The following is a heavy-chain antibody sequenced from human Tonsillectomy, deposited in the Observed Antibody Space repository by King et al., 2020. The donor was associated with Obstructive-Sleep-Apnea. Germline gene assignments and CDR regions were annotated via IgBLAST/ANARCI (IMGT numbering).Heavy chain of an antibody. D-gene: IGHD3-10*01. J-gene: IGHJ4*02. Sequence: VQLVESGGGVVQPGKSLRLSCAASGFSFSSYAMHWVRQATGKGLEWVAVISYDGSGKYYADSVKGRFTISRDNSKNTLYLQMNSLKPEDTSVYFCARGGRLIRGGNYFDYWGQGTLVTVSS. CDR2: ISYDGSGK. CDR3: ARGGRLIRGGNYFDY. CDR1: GFSFSSYA. V-gene: IGHV3-30*04.